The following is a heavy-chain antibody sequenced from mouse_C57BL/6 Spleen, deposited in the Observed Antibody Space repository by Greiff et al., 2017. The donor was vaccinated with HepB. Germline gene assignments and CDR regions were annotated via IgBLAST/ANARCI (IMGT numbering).Heavy chain of an antibody. V-gene: IGHV1-55*01. Sequence: QVQLQHPGAELVKPGASVKMSCKASGYTFTSYWITWVKQRPGQGLEWIGDIYPGSGSTNYNEKFKSKATLSVDTSSSTAYMQLSSLTSEDSAVYYCAYSYSNFAMDYWGQGTSVTVSS. D-gene: IGHD2-5*01. CDR1: GYTFTSYW. CDR2: IYPGSGST. CDR3: AYSYSNFAMDY. J-gene: IGHJ4*01.